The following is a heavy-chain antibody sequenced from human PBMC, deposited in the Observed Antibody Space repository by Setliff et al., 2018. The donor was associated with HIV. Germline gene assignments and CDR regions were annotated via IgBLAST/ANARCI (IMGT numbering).Heavy chain of an antibody. V-gene: IGHV4-31*03. J-gene: IGHJ4*02. CDR2: IYYSGST. CDR1: GGSISSGGYN. CDR3: ARDTSFGY. Sequence: PSETLSLTCTVSGGSISSGGYNWGWIRHPPGKGLEWIGYIYYSGSTYYNPSLKNRVSISVDTSKNQFSLKLTSVTAADTAVYFCARDTSFGYWGQGTLVTVSS.